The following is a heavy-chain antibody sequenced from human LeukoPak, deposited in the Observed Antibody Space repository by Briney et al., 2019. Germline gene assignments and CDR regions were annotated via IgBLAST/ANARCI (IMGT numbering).Heavy chain of an antibody. CDR3: ARGRNNIDY. CDR1: GGTFSSYA. V-gene: IGHV1-2*06. D-gene: IGHD1-14*01. CDR2: INPNSGGT. J-gene: IGHJ4*02. Sequence: ASVKVSCKASGGTFSSYAISWVRQAPGQGLEWMGRINPNSGGTNYAQKFQGRVTMTRDTSISTAYMELSRLRSDDTAVYYCARGRNNIDYWGQGTLVTVSS.